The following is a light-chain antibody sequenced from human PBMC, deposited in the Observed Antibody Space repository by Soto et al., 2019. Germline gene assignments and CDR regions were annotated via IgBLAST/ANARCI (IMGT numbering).Light chain of an antibody. V-gene: IGLV2-14*03. CDR1: SSDVGAYNY. CDR2: DVS. J-gene: IGLJ2*01. Sequence: QSALTQPASVSGSPGQSITISCTGSSSDVGAYNYVSWYQQHPGKAPKLMIYDVSSRPSGVSHRFSGSKSANTASLTISGLQVEDEADYYCSSYTSSRPVIFGGGTKPTVL. CDR3: SSYTSSRPVI.